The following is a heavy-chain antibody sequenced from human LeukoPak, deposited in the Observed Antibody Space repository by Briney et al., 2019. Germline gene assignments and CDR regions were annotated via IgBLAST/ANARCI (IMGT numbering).Heavy chain of an antibody. CDR3: ARDDGSGSPFDY. V-gene: IGHV3-21*01. CDR2: ISSSSSYI. CDR1: GFTFSSYA. D-gene: IGHD3-10*01. Sequence: GGSLRLSCAASGFTFSSYAMSWVRQAPGKGLEWVSSISSSSSYIYYADSVKGRFTISRDNAKNSLYLQMNSLRAEDTAVYYCARDDGSGSPFDYWGQGTLVTVSS. J-gene: IGHJ4*02.